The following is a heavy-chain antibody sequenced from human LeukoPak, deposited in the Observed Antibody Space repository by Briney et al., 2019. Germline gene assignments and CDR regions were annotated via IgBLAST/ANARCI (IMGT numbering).Heavy chain of an antibody. J-gene: IGHJ4*02. CDR2: IYYSGST. V-gene: IGHV4-30-4*08. Sequence: PSQTLSLTCTVSGGSISSGDYYWSWIRQPPGKGLEWIGYIYYSGSTYYNPSLKSRVTISVDTSKNQFSLKLSSMTAADTAVYYCAQGEGSWNFDYWGQGTLVTVSS. CDR1: GGSISSGDYY. CDR3: AQGEGSWNFDY. D-gene: IGHD6-13*01.